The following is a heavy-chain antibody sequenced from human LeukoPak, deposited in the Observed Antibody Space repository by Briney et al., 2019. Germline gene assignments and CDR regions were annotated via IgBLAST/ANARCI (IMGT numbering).Heavy chain of an antibody. CDR2: ISHSGST. CDR3: ARVGDSGGFDP. CDR1: GGSFSGYY. Sequence: KPSETLSLTCAVYGGSFSGYYWSWVRQPPGKGLEWIGEISHSGSTNYNPSLKSRVTISVDTSKNQFSLKLSSVTAADTAVYYCARVGDSGGFDPWGQGTLVTVSS. J-gene: IGHJ5*02. D-gene: IGHD2-21*01. V-gene: IGHV4-34*01.